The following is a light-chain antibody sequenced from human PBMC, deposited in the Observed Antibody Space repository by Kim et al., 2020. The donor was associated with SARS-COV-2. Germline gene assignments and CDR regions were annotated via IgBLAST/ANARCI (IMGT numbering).Light chain of an antibody. CDR1: SSDVGGYNY. CDR3: SSYARSNTVV. Sequence: QSALTQPPSASGSPGQSVTISCTGTSSDVGGYNYVSWYQQHPGKAPKLMIYEVSKRPSGVPDRFSGSKSGNTASLTVSGLQAEDEADYYCSSYARSNTVVFGGGTQLTVL. V-gene: IGLV2-8*01. J-gene: IGLJ2*01. CDR2: EVS.